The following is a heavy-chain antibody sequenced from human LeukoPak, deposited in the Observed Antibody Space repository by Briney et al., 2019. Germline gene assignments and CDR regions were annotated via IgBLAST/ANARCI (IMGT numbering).Heavy chain of an antibody. Sequence: GGSLRLSCAASGFTFSSYSMNWVRQAPGKGLEWVSSISSSSSCIYYADSVKGRFTISRDNAKNSLYLQMNSLRAEDTAVYYCARDLSSSSWYFDPWGQGTLVTVSS. D-gene: IGHD6-13*01. CDR1: GFTFSSYS. J-gene: IGHJ5*02. CDR3: ARDLSSSSWYFDP. V-gene: IGHV3-21*01. CDR2: ISSSSSCI.